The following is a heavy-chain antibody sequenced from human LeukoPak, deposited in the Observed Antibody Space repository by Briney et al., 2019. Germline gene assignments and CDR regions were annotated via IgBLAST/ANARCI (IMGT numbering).Heavy chain of an antibody. D-gene: IGHD5-24*01. CDR2: ISSNSNLI. V-gene: IGHV3-48*02. CDR1: GFTFSSYR. J-gene: IGHJ6*02. Sequence: GGSLRLSCAASGFTFSSYRMNWVRQTPGKGLEWVSSISSNSNLIYYADSVKGRFTISRDNAKNSLYLQMNSLRDEDTAVYYCARDGYKTYGMDVWGQGTTVTVSS. CDR3: ARDGYKTYGMDV.